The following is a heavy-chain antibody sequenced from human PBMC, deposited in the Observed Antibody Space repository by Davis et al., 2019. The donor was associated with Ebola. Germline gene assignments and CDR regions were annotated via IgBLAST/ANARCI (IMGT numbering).Heavy chain of an antibody. V-gene: IGHV1-24*01. CDR3: ARDPYSGSYYGGYYFDY. CDR2: FDPEDGET. J-gene: IGHJ4*02. Sequence: AASVKVSCKVSGYTLTELSMHWVRQAPGKGLEWMGGFDPEDGETIYAQKFQGRVTITADKSTSTAYMELSSLRSEDTAVYYCARDPYSGSYYGGYYFDYWGQGTLVTVSS. D-gene: IGHD1-26*01. CDR1: GYTLTELS.